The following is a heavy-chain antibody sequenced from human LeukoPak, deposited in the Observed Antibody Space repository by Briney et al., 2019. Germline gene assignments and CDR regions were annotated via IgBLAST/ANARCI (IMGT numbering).Heavy chain of an antibody. V-gene: IGHV1-2*02. J-gene: IGHJ4*02. CDR1: AYTFTGYN. CDR3: ARRYDFWSGSAVDY. D-gene: IGHD3-3*01. Sequence: GASVKVSCKASAYTFTGYNIHWVRQAPGQGLEWMGWINPNTGDTNYAQNFQGRVTMTRDTSISTAYMELSRLRSDDTAVYYCARRYDFWSGSAVDYWGQGTLVTVSS. CDR2: INPNTGDT.